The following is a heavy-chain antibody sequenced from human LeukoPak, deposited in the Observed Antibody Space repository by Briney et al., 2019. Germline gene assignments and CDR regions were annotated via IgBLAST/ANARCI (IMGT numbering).Heavy chain of an antibody. CDR2: ISSSGGTV. V-gene: IGHV3-11*04. D-gene: IGHD6-19*01. CDR3: ARGLAVAANCFDY. CDR1: GFTFNNYF. J-gene: IGHJ4*02. Sequence: GGSMRLSCAASGFTFNNYFMSWIRQAPGKGLEWDSYISSSGGTVYYAGSVKGRFTVSKDNAKNSLYLQMNSLRAEDTAVYYCARGLAVAANCFDYWGQGTLVTVSS.